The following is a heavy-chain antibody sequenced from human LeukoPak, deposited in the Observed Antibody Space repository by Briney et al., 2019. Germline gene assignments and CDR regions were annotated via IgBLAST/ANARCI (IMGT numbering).Heavy chain of an antibody. Sequence: SETLSLTCVVSGYSISNDYYWGWIRRPPGKGLEGIGNIYHSGGSYYNPSLKSGVTILVATSKNQFSLKLSSVTAADTAVYYCAKAGTTGIHHWFDPWGQGNLVTVSS. J-gene: IGHJ5*02. CDR3: AKAGTTGIHHWFDP. D-gene: IGHD1-1*01. CDR1: GYSISNDYY. V-gene: IGHV4-38-2*01. CDR2: IYHSGGS.